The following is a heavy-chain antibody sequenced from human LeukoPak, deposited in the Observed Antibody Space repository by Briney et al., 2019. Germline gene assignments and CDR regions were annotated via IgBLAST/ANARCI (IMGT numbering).Heavy chain of an antibody. CDR3: ARRGPLSADAFDI. D-gene: IGHD2-2*01. V-gene: IGHV4-61*02. CDR1: GGSISSGSYY. J-gene: IGHJ3*02. Sequence: SQTLSLTCTVSGGSISSGSYYWSWIRQPAGKGLEWIVRIYTSRSTNYNPSLKIRATISVDTPKNQFSLKLSSVTAADTAVYYCARRGPLSADAFDIWGQGTMVTVSS. CDR2: IYTSRST.